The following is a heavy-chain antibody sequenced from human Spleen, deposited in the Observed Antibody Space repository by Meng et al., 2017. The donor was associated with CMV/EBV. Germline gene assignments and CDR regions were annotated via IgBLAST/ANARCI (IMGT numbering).Heavy chain of an antibody. Sequence: LSLTCAASGFTSTRYAMSWVRQSPGKGLEWVSTINGNDDNTNYAESVKGRFIIARDHSKNTLFLHMNSLRAEDTAVYYCARADGSEYSSSSGLGGIDYWGQGTLVTVS. CDR3: ARADGSEYSSSSGLGGIDY. V-gene: IGHV3-23*01. CDR2: INGNDDNT. CDR1: GFTSTRYA. J-gene: IGHJ4*02. D-gene: IGHD6-6*01.